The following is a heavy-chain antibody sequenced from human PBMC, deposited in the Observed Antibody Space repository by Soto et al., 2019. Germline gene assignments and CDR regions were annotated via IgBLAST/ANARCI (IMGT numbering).Heavy chain of an antibody. J-gene: IGHJ4*02. D-gene: IGHD2-8*02. Sequence: VGSLRLSCAASGFTFTSYAMSWVRQAPGKGLEWVSTLSGSGGTTYYADSVKGRFTISRDNSKNTLYLQMNSLRVEDTAVYYCAKAVPEDCTSVTCRLFVYWGLGTLVTVSS. V-gene: IGHV3-23*01. CDR2: LSGSGGTT. CDR1: GFTFTSYA. CDR3: AKAVPEDCTSVTCRLFVY.